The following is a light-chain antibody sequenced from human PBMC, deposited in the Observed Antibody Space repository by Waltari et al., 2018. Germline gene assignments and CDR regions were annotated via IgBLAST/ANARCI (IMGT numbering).Light chain of an antibody. Sequence: DIQMTQSPSSLSASVGDRVTITCRASQTISTYLNWYQQKPGKAPKLLIYAASTLQSGVPSTFSGSGSVTDFTLTISSLRREDFATYYCQQSHSTPRTFGQGTKVEIK. CDR3: QQSHSTPRT. J-gene: IGKJ1*01. V-gene: IGKV1-39*01. CDR1: QTISTY. CDR2: AAS.